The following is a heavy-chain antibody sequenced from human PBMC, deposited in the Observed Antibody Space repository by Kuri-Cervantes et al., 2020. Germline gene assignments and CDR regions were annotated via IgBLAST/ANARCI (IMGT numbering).Heavy chain of an antibody. CDR2: ISYDGSNK. V-gene: IGHV3-30-3*01. J-gene: IGHJ4*02. Sequence: GESLKISCAASGFTFSSYAMHWVRQAPGKGLEWVAVISYDGSNKYYADSVKGRFTISRDNSKNTLYLQMNSLRAEDTAVYYCARIPDYGDSVAPRDTRTGDYYLDYWGQGTLVTVSS. CDR1: GFTFSSYA. D-gene: IGHD4-17*01. CDR3: ARIPDYGDSVAPRDTRTGDYYLDY.